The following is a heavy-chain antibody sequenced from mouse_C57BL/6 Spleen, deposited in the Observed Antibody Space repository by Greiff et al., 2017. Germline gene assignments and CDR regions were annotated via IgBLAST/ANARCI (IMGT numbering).Heavy chain of an antibody. CDR1: GYTFTSYW. V-gene: IGHV1-7*01. CDR2: INPSSGYT. J-gene: IGHJ1*03. D-gene: IGHD2-2*01. CDR3: ARGPGLNYGYDWTDWYFDD. Sequence: VKLMESGAELAKPGASVKLSCKASGYTFTSYWMHWVKQRPGQGLEWIGYINPSSGYTTYNQKFKDKATLTEGKATSTAYMQLSSLTYEDSAVYYCARGPGLNYGYDWTDWYFDDWGKGTTVTVSS.